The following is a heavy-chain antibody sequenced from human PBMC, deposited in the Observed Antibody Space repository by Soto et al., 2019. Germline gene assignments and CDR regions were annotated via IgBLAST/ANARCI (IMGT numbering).Heavy chain of an antibody. D-gene: IGHD1-7*01. J-gene: IGHJ6*02. CDR2: VDHRGRT. Sequence: QVHLQQRGAGLLKPSETLSLNCVVSGESFSGYYWSWIRQTPGMGLEWIGEVDHRGRTTYNPSLKKRASISIDSSKNLFSLELTSVTAADTALYFCARYEYGNSLYGVDVWGQGTRVTVSS. V-gene: IGHV4-34*02. CDR3: ARYEYGNSLYGVDV. CDR1: GESFSGYY.